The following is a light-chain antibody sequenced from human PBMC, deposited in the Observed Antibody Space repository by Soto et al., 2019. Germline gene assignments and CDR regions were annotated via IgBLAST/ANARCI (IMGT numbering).Light chain of an antibody. J-gene: IGKJ1*01. Sequence: DIQMTQSPSTLSASVGDRVTITCRASQSISNWLAWYQQKPGNVPKLLIYHVFNLENGVPSRFSGSGSGTEFTLTITSLQPDDFATYYCQQYNSFSWKFVQGTKVEIK. CDR2: HVF. CDR3: QQYNSFSWK. CDR1: QSISNW. V-gene: IGKV1-5*01.